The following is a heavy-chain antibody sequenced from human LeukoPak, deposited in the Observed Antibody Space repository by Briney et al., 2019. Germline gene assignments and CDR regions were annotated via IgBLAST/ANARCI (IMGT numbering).Heavy chain of an antibody. CDR3: ARGADCSSTSCPYYFDY. V-gene: IGHV3-7*01. D-gene: IGHD2-2*01. CDR1: GFTFSTYW. J-gene: IGHJ4*02. Sequence: GGSLRFSCAASGFTFSTYWMSWVRQAPGKGLEWVANINQDGSEKYYVDSVKGRFTISRDNAKNSLYLQMNSLRAEDTAVYYCARGADCSSTSCPYYFDYWGQGTLVTVSS. CDR2: INQDGSEK.